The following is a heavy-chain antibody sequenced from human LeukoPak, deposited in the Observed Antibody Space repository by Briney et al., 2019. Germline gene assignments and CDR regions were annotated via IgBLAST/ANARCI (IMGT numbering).Heavy chain of an antibody. CDR2: ISYDGSNK. D-gene: IGHD2-2*01. Sequence: GGSLRLSCAASGFTFSSYAMHWVRHAPGKGLEWLGVISYDGSNKYYADSVKGRFTISRDNSKHTLYLQMNSLSAEATAVYYCASGIGYCSSTSCPYYYYGLDVWGKGTTVTVSS. V-gene: IGHV3-30*04. CDR1: GFTFSSYA. CDR3: ASGIGYCSSTSCPYYYYGLDV. J-gene: IGHJ6*04.